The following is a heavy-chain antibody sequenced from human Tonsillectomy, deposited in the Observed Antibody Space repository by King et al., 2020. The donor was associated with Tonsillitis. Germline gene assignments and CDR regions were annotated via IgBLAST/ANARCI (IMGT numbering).Heavy chain of an antibody. Sequence: VQLVESGGGLVQPGGSLRLSCAASGFTFSSYEMNWVRQAPGKGLEWVSYISSSGSTIYYADSVKGRFTISRDNAKNSLYLQMNSLRAEDTAVYYCARLTTYYDFWSGYYTGDAFDIWGQGTMVTVSS. CDR3: ARLTTYYDFWSGYYTGDAFDI. V-gene: IGHV3-48*03. CDR1: GFTFSSYE. J-gene: IGHJ3*02. CDR2: ISSSGSTI. D-gene: IGHD3-3*01.